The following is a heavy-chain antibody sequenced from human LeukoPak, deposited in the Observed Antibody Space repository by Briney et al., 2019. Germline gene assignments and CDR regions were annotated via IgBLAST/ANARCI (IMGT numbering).Heavy chain of an antibody. CDR2: IYPGDSDT. Sequence: GESLKISCKGSGYSFTSYWIGWVRQMPGKGLEWMGIIYPGDSDTRYSPSFQGQVTISADKSISTAYLQWSSLKASDTAMYYCARHERITGATIFGVVTLSNLFDYWGQGTLVTVSS. D-gene: IGHD3-3*01. CDR1: GYSFTSYW. V-gene: IGHV5-51*01. CDR3: ARHERITGATIFGVVTLSNLFDY. J-gene: IGHJ4*02.